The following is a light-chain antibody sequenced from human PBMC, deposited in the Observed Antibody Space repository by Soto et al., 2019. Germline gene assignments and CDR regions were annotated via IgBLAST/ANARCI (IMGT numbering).Light chain of an antibody. CDR3: SSFAGSNALV. Sequence: QSVLTQPPSASGSPGQSVTISCTGTASDVGAYNFVSWYQQHPGKVPRLIIYEVSKRPSGVPDRFSGSKSDNTASLTVSGLQAEDEADYYCSSFAGSNALVFGGGTKVNVL. CDR1: ASDVGAYNF. J-gene: IGLJ2*01. V-gene: IGLV2-8*01. CDR2: EVS.